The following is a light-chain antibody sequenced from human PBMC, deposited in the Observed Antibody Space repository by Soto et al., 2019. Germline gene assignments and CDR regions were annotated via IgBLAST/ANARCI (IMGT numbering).Light chain of an antibody. J-gene: IGKJ1*01. V-gene: IGKV1-39*01. Sequence: DLQMTQSPSSLSASVGDRVTITCRASQSISSYLNWYQQKPGKAPKLLIYAASSLQSGVPSRFSSSGSGTEFALTISILQPEDFATYYCQQSYSTPPTFGQGTKVEIK. CDR1: QSISSY. CDR2: AAS. CDR3: QQSYSTPPT.